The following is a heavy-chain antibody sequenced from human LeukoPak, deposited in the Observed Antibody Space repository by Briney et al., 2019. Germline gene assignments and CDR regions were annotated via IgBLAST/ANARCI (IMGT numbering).Heavy chain of an antibody. Sequence: PGGSLRLSCAASGFTFSSYAMSWVRQAPGKGLDWVSAISGSGGSTYYADSVKGRFTISRDNSKNTLYLQMNSLRAEDTAVYYCAKVFKWSSRYLQHWGEGTLVTVSS. V-gene: IGHV3-23*01. CDR1: GFTFSSYA. CDR3: AKVFKWSSRYLQH. D-gene: IGHD2-2*01. J-gene: IGHJ1*01. CDR2: ISGSGGST.